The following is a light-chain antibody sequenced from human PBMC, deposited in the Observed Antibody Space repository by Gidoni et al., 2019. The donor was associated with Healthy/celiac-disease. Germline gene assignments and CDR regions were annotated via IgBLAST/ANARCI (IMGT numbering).Light chain of an antibody. J-gene: IGKJ1*01. CDR1: QGISNS. CDR2: AAA. Sequence: DIQMTQSPSSLAASVGDRVTITCRASQGISNSLAWYQQKPGNAPKLLLYAAARLESGVPSRFSGSGSGPDYTLTISSLQPEDFATYYCQQYYSTPTFGQGTKVEIK. CDR3: QQYYSTPT. V-gene: IGKV1-NL1*01.